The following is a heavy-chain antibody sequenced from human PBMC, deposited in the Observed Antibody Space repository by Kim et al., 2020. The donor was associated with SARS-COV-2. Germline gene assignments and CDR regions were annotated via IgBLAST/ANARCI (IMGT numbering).Heavy chain of an antibody. D-gene: IGHD6-19*01. V-gene: IGHV3-53*01. CDR3: AGGSGSGWSYYFDY. J-gene: IGHJ4*02. Sequence: YATSGKGRFTLSRNNSKNPLYLQMNSLRAEDTAVDYCAGGSGSGWSYYFDYWGQGTLVTVSS.